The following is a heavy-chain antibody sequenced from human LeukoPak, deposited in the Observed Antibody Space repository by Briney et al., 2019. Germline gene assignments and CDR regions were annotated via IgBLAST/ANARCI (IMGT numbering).Heavy chain of an antibody. J-gene: IGHJ4*02. V-gene: IGHV3-30*02. CDR2: IQDDGTNH. CDR3: ARDSGSYLAGSDY. CDR1: GFTLSSHY. Sequence: GGSLRLSCAASGFTLSSHYMHWVRQAPGKGLEWVAFIQDDGTNHWSADSVKGRFTISRDNSKNTLYLQMNSLRAEDTAVYYCARDSGSYLAGSDYWGQGTLVTVSS. D-gene: IGHD1-26*01.